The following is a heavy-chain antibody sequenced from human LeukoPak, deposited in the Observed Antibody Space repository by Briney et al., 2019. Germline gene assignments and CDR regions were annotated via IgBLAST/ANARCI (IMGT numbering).Heavy chain of an antibody. CDR2: IYSGGST. CDR3: QRLWLYNWFDP. J-gene: IGHJ5*02. CDR1: GFTVSSNY. D-gene: IGHD5-18*01. Sequence: PGGSLRLSCAASGFTVSSNYMSWVRQAPGKGLEWVSVIYSGGSTYYADSVKGRFTISRDNSKNTLYLQINSLRAEDTAVYYCQRLWLYNWFDPWGQGTLVTVSS. V-gene: IGHV3-53*01.